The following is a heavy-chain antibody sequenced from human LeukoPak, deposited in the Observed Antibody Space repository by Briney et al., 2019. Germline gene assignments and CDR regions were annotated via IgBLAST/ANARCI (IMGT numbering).Heavy chain of an antibody. J-gene: IGHJ4*02. CDR1: GGSISSSSYY. CDR3: AGTYYYDSSGYYHYSL. V-gene: IGHV4-39*07. D-gene: IGHD3-22*01. Sequence: SETLSLTCTVSGGSISSSSYYWGWIRQPPGKGLEWIGSIYYSGSTNYNPSLKSRVTISVDTSKNQFSLKLSSVTAADTAVYYCAGTYYYDSSGYYHYSLWGQGTLVTVSS. CDR2: IYYSGST.